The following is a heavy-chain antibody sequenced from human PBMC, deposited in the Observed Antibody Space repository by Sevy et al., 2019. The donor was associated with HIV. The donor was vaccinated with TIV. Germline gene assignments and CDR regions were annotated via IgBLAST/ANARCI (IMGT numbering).Heavy chain of an antibody. CDR1: GFTFSDYW. CDR2: IKEDGSEK. J-gene: IGHJ5*02. D-gene: IGHD2-15*01. V-gene: IGHV3-7*01. Sequence: GGSLRLSCAASGFTFSDYWMTWVRQAPGKGLEWVANIKEDGSEKYYVDSVKGRFTVSRDNAKNSLYLQMNSLRVEDTAVCYCARDRDCSGGRCYSGWFDPWGQGTLVTVSS. CDR3: ARDRDCSGGRCYSGWFDP.